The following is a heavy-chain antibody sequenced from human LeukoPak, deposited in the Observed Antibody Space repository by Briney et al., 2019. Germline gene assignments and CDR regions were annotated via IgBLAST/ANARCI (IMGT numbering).Heavy chain of an antibody. CDR1: GSSISSGGYY. J-gene: IGHJ3*02. D-gene: IGHD6-13*01. CDR3: ARDLIAAAGTGAFDI. CDR2: IYYSGST. V-gene: IGHV4-31*03. Sequence: PSQTLSLTCTVSGSSISSGGYYWSWIRQHPGKGLEWIGYIYYSGSTYYNPSLKSRVTISVDTSKNQFSLKLSSVTAADTAVYYCARDLIAAAGTGAFDIWGQGTMVTVSS.